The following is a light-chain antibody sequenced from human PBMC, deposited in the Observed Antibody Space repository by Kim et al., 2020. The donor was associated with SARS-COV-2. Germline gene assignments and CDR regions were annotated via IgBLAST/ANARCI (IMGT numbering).Light chain of an antibody. CDR2: STS. V-gene: IGLV7-43*01. J-gene: IGLJ3*02. Sequence: QAVVTQEPSLTVSPGGTVTLTCASSTGAVTSGYYPNWFQQKPGQLPRVLIYSTSNKHSRTPARLSDSLLGGKASLTLSGVQPEDEAEYYCLLYYGETQDWVFGGGTKLTVL. CDR3: LLYYGETQDWV. CDR1: TGAVTSGYY.